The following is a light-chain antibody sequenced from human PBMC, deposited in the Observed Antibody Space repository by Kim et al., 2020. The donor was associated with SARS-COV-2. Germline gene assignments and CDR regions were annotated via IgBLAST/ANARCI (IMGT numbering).Light chain of an antibody. CDR2: DVS. J-gene: IGLJ1*01. V-gene: IGLV2-14*03. CDR3: SSYTSSSTLYV. CDR1: SSDVGGYNY. Sequence: QAITLSCTGTSSDVGGYNYVSWYQQHPGKAPNLMIYDVSNRPSGVSNRFSGSKSGNTASLTISGLQAEDEADYYCSSYTSSSTLYVFGTGTKVTVL.